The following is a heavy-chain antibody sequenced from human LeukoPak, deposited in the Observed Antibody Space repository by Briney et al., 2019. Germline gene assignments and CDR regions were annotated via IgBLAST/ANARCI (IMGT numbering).Heavy chain of an antibody. CDR3: AKYMWHSHYYDSSGYFD. D-gene: IGHD3-22*01. Sequence: GGPLRLSCAASGFTFSSYGMHWVREAPGKGLEWVAVISYDGSNKYYAYSVKRRFTISRDNSKNTLYLQMNSVRAEDTAVYYCAKYMWHSHYYDSSGYFDWRQGPLVSVFS. CDR2: ISYDGSNK. J-gene: IGHJ4*02. CDR1: GFTFSSYG. V-gene: IGHV3-30*18.